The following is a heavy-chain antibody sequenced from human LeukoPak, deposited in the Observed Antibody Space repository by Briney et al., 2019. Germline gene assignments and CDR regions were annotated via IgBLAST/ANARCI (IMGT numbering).Heavy chain of an antibody. J-gene: IGHJ1*01. CDR1: GFTFSSYA. CDR2: ISYDGSNK. D-gene: IGHD3-22*01. CDR3: ERDPDDSSGCECFQH. Sequence: GRSLRLSCAASGFTFSSYAMHWVRQAPGKGLEWVAAISYDGSNKYYADSVKGRFTISRDNSKNTLYLQMNSLRAEDTAVYYCERDPDDSSGCECFQHWGQGTLVTVSS. V-gene: IGHV3-30*04.